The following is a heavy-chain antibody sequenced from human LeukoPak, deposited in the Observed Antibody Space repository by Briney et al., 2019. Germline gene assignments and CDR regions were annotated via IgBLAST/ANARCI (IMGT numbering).Heavy chain of an antibody. D-gene: IGHD2-15*01. CDR1: GYTFTGYY. CDR2: INPNSGGT. Sequence: ASVKVSCKASGYTFTGYYMHWVRQAPGQGLEWMGWINPNSGGTNYAQKFQGRVTMTRDTSISTAYMELSRLRSDDTAVYYCARDPQLVVVAAMIYGMDVWGQGTTVTVSS. CDR3: ARDPQLVVVAAMIYGMDV. V-gene: IGHV1-2*02. J-gene: IGHJ6*02.